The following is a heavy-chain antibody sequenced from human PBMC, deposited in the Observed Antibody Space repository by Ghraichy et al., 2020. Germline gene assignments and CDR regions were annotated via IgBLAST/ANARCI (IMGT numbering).Heavy chain of an antibody. Sequence: LVWVSRINSDGSSTSYADSVKGRFTISRDNAQNTPYLQMNSLRAEDTAVYYCARDTLGYCSPWGQGTLV. D-gene: IGHD2-15*01. CDR2: INSDGSST. J-gene: IGHJ5*02. CDR3: ARDTLGYCSP. V-gene: IGHV3-74*01.